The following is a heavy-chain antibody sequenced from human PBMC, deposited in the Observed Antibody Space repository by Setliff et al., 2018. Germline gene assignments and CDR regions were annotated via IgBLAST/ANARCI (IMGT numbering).Heavy chain of an antibody. V-gene: IGHV1-18*01. Sequence: ASVKASCKASGYTFTYFGVSWLRLAPGQGLEWMGWISGHNGKTIIEPKFQGRVTITWVTFISTAYMELSSLRSEDTAVYYCVRVTSGRLDFDYWGQGTPVTVSS. CDR3: VRVTSGRLDFDY. J-gene: IGHJ4*02. CDR2: ISGHNGKT. D-gene: IGHD6-19*01. CDR1: GYTFTYFG.